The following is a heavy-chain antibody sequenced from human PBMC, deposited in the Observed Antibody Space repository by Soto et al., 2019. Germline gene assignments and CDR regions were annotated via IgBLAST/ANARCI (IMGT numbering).Heavy chain of an antibody. D-gene: IGHD2-8*01. J-gene: IGHJ4*02. CDR2: IYYRGRS. Sequence: SETLSLTCTVSGGSVSNSNYYWGWIRQSPGKGLEWIGSIYYRGRSYSKSSVKSRVTISVDTSKNQFSLNLNSVTASDTAVYFCVSQRTSVLTQAYFDYWGPGALVTVSS. V-gene: IGHV4-39*01. CDR3: VSQRTSVLTQAYFDY. CDR1: GGSVSNSNYY.